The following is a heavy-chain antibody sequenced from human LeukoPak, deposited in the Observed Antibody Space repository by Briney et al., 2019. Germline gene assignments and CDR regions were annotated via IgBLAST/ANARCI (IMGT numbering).Heavy chain of an antibody. CDR1: GDSVSSNSAA. V-gene: IGHV6-1*01. CDR2: TYCRSKWYN. D-gene: IGHD6-19*01. Sequence: SQTLSLACAISGDSVSSNSAAWNWIRQSPSRGLEWLGRTYCRSKWYNDYAVSVNSRITINPDTSKNQISLQLNSVTPEDTAVYYCARSSGSYSGLGDYWGQGTLVTVSS. J-gene: IGHJ4*02. CDR3: ARSSGSYSGLGDY.